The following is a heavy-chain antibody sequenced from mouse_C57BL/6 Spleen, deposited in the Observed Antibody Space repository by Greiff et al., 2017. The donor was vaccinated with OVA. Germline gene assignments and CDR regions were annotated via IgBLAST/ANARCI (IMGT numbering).Heavy chain of an antibody. D-gene: IGHD1-1*02. CDR2: IYPRDGST. Sequence: VKLMESGPELVKPGASVKLSCKASGYTFTSYDINWVKQRPGQGLEWIGWIYPRDGSTKYNEKFKGKATLTVDTSSSTAYMELHSLTSEDSAVYFCARSEYGKGYAMDYWGQGTSVTVSS. J-gene: IGHJ4*01. CDR3: ARSEYGKGYAMDY. CDR1: GYTFTSYD. V-gene: IGHV1-85*01.